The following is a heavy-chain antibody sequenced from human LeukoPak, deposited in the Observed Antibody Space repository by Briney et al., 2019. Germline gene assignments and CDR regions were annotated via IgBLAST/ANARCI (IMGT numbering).Heavy chain of an antibody. D-gene: IGHD3-22*01. CDR3: ARRGVVIRVILVGFHKEAYYFDS. Sequence: GGGLRHSCALPGVTPCDAGMSSVPEAPGEGLGCGAGISGSGVRPDHDYSVKGRLTISRDHSKNTQYLQMKSLRADDTAIYFCARRGVVIRVILVGFHKEAYYFDSWGQGALVTVCS. CDR1: GVTPCDAG. J-gene: IGHJ4*02. CDR2: ISGSGVRP. V-gene: IGHV3-23*01.